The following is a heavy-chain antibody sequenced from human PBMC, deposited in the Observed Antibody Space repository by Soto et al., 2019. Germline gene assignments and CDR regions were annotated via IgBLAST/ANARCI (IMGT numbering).Heavy chain of an antibody. CDR2: ISGSGTRT. CDR1: GLTFSNYD. D-gene: IGHD6-19*01. J-gene: IGHJ4*02. V-gene: IGHV3-23*01. CDR3: ALYSSGWSLWN. Sequence: GGSLRLSCAASGLTFSNYDMTWVRQAPGKGLEWVSGISGSGTRTYYADSVKGRSTISRDNSKNTLYLQMNSLRAEDTAVYYCALYSSGWSLWNWGQGT.